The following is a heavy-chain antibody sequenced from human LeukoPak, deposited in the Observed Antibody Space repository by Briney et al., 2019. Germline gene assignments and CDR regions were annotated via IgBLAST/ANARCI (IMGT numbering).Heavy chain of an antibody. CDR3: SRGQVVTTPKFDY. CDR1: GYTFTSYD. J-gene: IGHJ4*02. Sequence: ASVTVSCKASGYTFTSYDINRVRQAAGPGLEWMGRMNPNSGNTGYAQKFQRRVTITSNTSISTAYMELRSLRSDDTAVDYGSRGQVVTTPKFDYWGQGTLVTVSS. D-gene: IGHD5-12*01. V-gene: IGHV1-8*03. CDR2: MNPNSGNT.